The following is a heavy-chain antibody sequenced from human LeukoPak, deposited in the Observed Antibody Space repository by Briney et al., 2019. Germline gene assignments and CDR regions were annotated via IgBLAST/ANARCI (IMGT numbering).Heavy chain of an antibody. CDR1: GGSFSGYY. V-gene: IGHV4-34*01. Sequence: PSETLSLTCAVYGGSFSGYYWSWIRQPPGKGLEWIGEINHSGSTNYNPSLKSRVTISVDTSKNQFSLKLSSVTAADTAVYYCARRKLNYYGSGSFCFDYWGQGTLVTVSS. CDR3: ARRKLNYYGSGSFCFDY. J-gene: IGHJ4*02. D-gene: IGHD3-10*01. CDR2: INHSGST.